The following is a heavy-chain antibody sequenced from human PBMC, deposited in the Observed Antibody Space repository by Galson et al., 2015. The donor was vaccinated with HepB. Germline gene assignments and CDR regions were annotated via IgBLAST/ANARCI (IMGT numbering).Heavy chain of an antibody. Sequence: SLRLSCAASGFTFSSYSMNWVRQAPGKGLEWVASISDSGNYIYYADALRGRFTISRDDAQNSLYLHMNSLRADDTAVYYCAREAGIVATISDPDYYYYYMDVWGKGTSVTVSS. CDR2: ISDSGNYI. D-gene: IGHD5-12*01. V-gene: IGHV3-21*01. CDR3: AREAGIVATISDPDYYYYYMDV. J-gene: IGHJ6*03. CDR1: GFTFSSYS.